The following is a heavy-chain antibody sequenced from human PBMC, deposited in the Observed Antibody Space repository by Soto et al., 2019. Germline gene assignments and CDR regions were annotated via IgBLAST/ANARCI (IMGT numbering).Heavy chain of an antibody. Sequence: GGSLRLSCAASGFTVSSNYMSWVRQAPGKGLELVSVIYSGGSTYYADSVKGRFTISRDNSKNMLYLQMNSLRAEDTAVYYCARVAATGTLYYFDYWGQGTLVTVSS. J-gene: IGHJ4*02. CDR2: IYSGGST. V-gene: IGHV3-53*01. CDR1: GFTVSSNY. CDR3: ARVAATGTLYYFDY. D-gene: IGHD1-1*01.